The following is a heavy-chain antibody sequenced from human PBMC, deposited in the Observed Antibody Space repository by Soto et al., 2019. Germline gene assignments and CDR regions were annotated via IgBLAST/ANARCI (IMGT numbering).Heavy chain of an antibody. D-gene: IGHD3-22*01. CDR1: GFTFSSYA. Sequence: GSLRLSCAASGFTFSSYAMSWVRQAPGKGLEWVSVISGSGGSTHYADSVKGRSTISRDNSKNTLYLQVNSLRAEDTAVYYCAKEEDISGYYTDYWREGTQITVTS. CDR2: ISGSGGST. J-gene: IGHJ4*02. CDR3: AKEEDISGYYTDY. V-gene: IGHV3-23*01.